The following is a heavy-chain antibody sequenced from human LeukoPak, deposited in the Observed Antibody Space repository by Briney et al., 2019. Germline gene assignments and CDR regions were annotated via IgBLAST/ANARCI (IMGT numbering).Heavy chain of an antibody. V-gene: IGHV3-23*01. CDR1: GFTFSNYP. CDR3: AKLGDDSSGYRFDY. CDR2: ISGSGGST. D-gene: IGHD3-22*01. Sequence: GGSLRLXCAASGFTFSNYPMSWVRQAPGKGLEWVSVISGSGGSTYYADSVKGRFTISRDNSKNTLYLQMNSLRAEDTAVYYCAKLGDDSSGYRFDYWGQRTLVTVSS. J-gene: IGHJ4*02.